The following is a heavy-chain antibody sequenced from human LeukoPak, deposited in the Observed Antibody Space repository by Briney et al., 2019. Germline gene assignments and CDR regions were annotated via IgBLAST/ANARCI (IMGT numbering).Heavy chain of an antibody. Sequence: GRSLRLSCAASGFTFSGYSMHWVRQAPGKGLEWVALISDDGSNEQFADSVKGRFTVSRDSSKNTVYLQMNSLRAEDTAMYYCARDHQVSYFDLWGQGTLVTVSS. V-gene: IGHV3-30*04. J-gene: IGHJ4*02. CDR3: ARDHQVSYFDL. D-gene: IGHD6-6*01. CDR1: GFTFSGYS. CDR2: ISDDGSNE.